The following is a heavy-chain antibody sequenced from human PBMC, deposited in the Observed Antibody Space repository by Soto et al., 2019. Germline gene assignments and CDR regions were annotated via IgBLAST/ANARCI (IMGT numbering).Heavy chain of an antibody. D-gene: IGHD2-2*01. CDR2: IKSKTDGGTT. V-gene: IGHV3-15*07. CDR3: GSPHRGLNPSSFDY. CDR1: GFTFSHAW. J-gene: IGHJ4*02. Sequence: EVQLVESGGGLVKPGGSLRLSCAASGFTFSHAWMNWVRQAPGRGLEWVGRIKSKTDGGTTDYAAPVKGRFTISRDDSKNTLYLQMNSLKAEYTAVYYWGSPHRGLNPSSFDYWGQGTLVTVSS.